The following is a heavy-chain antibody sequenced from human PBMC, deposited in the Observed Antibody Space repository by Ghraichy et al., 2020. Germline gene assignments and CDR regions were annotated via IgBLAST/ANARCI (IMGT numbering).Heavy chain of an antibody. Sequence: GGSLRLSCAASGFTFSSYAMSWVRQAPGKGLEWVSAISGSGGSTYYADSVKGRFTISRDNSKNTLYLQMNSLRAEDTAVYYCAKFGGGCSGGSCYRYYYYYYMDVWGKGTTVTVSS. J-gene: IGHJ6*03. V-gene: IGHV3-23*01. CDR2: ISGSGGST. CDR3: AKFGGGCSGGSCYRYYYYYYMDV. D-gene: IGHD2-15*01. CDR1: GFTFSSYA.